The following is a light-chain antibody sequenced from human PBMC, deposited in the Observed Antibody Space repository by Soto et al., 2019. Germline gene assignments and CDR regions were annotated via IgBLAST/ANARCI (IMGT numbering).Light chain of an antibody. CDR1: QTISTW. CDR2: DAS. J-gene: IGKJ5*01. V-gene: IGKV1-5*01. Sequence: DIQVTPSPPTPSAFVGDRVTITFRASQTISTWMAWYQQKPGKAPKLLVYDASTLQSGVASRFSGSGSGTDFTLTISCLQSEDFATYYCQQYYSYLFTFGQGTRLEI. CDR3: QQYYSYLFT.